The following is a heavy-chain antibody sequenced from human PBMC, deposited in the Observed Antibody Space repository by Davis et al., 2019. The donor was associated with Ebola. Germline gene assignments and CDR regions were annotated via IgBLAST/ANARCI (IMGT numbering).Heavy chain of an antibody. CDR3: ARFCSNTGCPVNWFDP. CDR1: GGSITSGDYY. Sequence: PSETLSLTCTVSGGSITSGDYYWSWIRQHPGKGLEWIGHIYYTGSTYYNSSFKSRVTFSLDTSKNQFSLQLNSVTAADTAVYYCARFCSNTGCPVNWFDPWGPGALVTVSS. V-gene: IGHV4-31*03. CDR2: IYYTGST. D-gene: IGHD2-2*01. J-gene: IGHJ5*02.